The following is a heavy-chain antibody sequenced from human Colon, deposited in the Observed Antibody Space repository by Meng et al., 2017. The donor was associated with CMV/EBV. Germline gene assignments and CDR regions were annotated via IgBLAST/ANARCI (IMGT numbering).Heavy chain of an antibody. V-gene: IGHV3-43D*03. J-gene: IGHJ6*02. Sequence: GGSLRLSCAASGFIFGDYAMHWVRHVPGKGLEWVSLIDWDGGNTYYADAVKGRFTISRDNSKDSLYLQMNSLRVEDTALYYCAKDLTAYYHTTGGADFSGMDVWGLGTTVTVSS. CDR1: GFIFGDYA. CDR2: IDWDGGNT. CDR3: AKDLTAYYHTTGGADFSGMDV. D-gene: IGHD3-9*01.